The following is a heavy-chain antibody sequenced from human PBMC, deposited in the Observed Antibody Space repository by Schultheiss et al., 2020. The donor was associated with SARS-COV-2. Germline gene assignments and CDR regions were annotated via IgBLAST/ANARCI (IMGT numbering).Heavy chain of an antibody. CDR3: ARDHCVSSGCYDAYYYGMDL. CDR1: GGSISSGGYY. CDR2: INHSGST. D-gene: IGHD2-2*01. V-gene: IGHV4-31*03. J-gene: IGHJ6*02. Sequence: SETLSLTCTVSGGSISSGGYYWSWIRQHPGKGLEWIGEINHSGSTNYNPSLKSRVTISVDTSKNQFSLKLSSVTAADTAVYYCARDHCVSSGCYDAYYYGMDLWGQGTTVTVSS.